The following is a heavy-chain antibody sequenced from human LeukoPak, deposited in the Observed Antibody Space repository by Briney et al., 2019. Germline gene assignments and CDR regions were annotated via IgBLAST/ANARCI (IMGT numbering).Heavy chain of an antibody. CDR3: ARRAGAYSHPYDY. CDR1: GLTFSSYA. D-gene: IGHD4/OR15-4a*01. Sequence: GGSLRLSCAASGLTFSSYAMSWVRLAPGKGLEWVAVISYDGSNKYYADSVKGRFTISRDNAKNSLYLQMNSLRAEDTAVYYCARRAGAYSHPYDYWGQGTLVTVSS. V-gene: IGHV3-30*04. J-gene: IGHJ4*02. CDR2: ISYDGSNK.